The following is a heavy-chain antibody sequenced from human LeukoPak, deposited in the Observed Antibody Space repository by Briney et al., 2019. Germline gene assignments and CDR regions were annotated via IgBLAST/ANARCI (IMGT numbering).Heavy chain of an antibody. Sequence: GGSLRLSCSASGFSFSSNAMHWVRQAPGKGLGYVSGIGSNGGSTNYADSVKGRFTISRDNSKNTLYLQMSSLRAEDTAVYYCVSTYHYDSSGYYPFDYWGQGTLVTVSS. CDR3: VSTYHYDSSGYYPFDY. J-gene: IGHJ4*02. D-gene: IGHD3-22*01. CDR2: IGSNGGST. CDR1: GFSFSSNA. V-gene: IGHV3-64D*09.